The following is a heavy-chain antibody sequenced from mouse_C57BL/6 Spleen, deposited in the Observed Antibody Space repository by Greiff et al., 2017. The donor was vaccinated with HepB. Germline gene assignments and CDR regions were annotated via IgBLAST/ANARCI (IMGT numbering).Heavy chain of an antibody. J-gene: IGHJ4*01. V-gene: IGHV1-80*01. CDR3: ARPDYGYAMDY. CDR1: GYAFSSYW. Sequence: QVQLQQSGAELVKPGASVKISCKASGYAFSSYWMNWVKQRPGKGLEWIGQIYPGDGDTNYNGKFKGKATLTADKSSSTAYMQLSSLTSEDSAVYFCARPDYGYAMDYWGQGTSVTVSS. CDR2: IYPGDGDT. D-gene: IGHD1-1*02.